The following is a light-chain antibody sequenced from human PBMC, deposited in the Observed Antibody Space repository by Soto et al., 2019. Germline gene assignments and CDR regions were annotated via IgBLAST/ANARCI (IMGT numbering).Light chain of an antibody. Sequence: DIQMTQSPSTLSASVGDRITITCRASQSVSRRLAWYQQKPGKAPKLLIYDASTLESGVPSRFSGRGSGKDFTLTISSLQPDDCATYYCHTYNSYSLHTCRQGNQLEIK. CDR1: QSVSRR. J-gene: IGKJ2*01. CDR2: DAS. V-gene: IGKV1-5*01. CDR3: HTYNSYSLHT.